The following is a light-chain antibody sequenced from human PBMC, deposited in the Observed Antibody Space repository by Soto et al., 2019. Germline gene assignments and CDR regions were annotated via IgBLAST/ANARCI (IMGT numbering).Light chain of an antibody. CDR3: QKYDSAPLT. Sequence: DIQMTQSPTSLSASVGDRVTITCWASQGISTYLAWYQQKPGEAPKVLIYAAITLQSGVPSRFSGSGSGTDFTLTISSLQPEDVATYYCQKYDSAPLTFGGGTKVEI. CDR2: AAI. CDR1: QGISTY. V-gene: IGKV1-27*01. J-gene: IGKJ4*01.